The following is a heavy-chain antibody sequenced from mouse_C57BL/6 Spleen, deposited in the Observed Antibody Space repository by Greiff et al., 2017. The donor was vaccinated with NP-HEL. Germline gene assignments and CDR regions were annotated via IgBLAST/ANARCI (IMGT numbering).Heavy chain of an antibody. CDR3: ARGQNFDY. CDR2: INPSTGGT. J-gene: IGHJ2*01. CDR1: GYSFTGYY. D-gene: IGHD3-3*01. V-gene: IGHV1-42*01. Sequence: EVKLMESGPELVKPGASVKISCKASGYSFTGYYMNWVKQSPEKSLEWIGEINPSTGGTTYNQKFKAKATLTVDKSSSTAYMQLKSLTSEDSAVYYCARGQNFDYWGQGTTLTVSS.